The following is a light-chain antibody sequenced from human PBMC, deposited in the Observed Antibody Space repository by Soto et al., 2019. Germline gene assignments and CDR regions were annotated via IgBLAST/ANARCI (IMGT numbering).Light chain of an antibody. J-gene: IGLJ2*01. Sequence: QSPLTQPASVSGSPGQSITISCSGTSNDVGSFNLVSWYQQHPGKVPKLMIYEATKRPSGVSNRCSGSKSGNTASMTISGLQAEDEADYYCCSYARSSTVVFGGGTKVTVL. V-gene: IGLV2-23*01. CDR1: SNDVGSFNL. CDR3: CSYARSSTVV. CDR2: EAT.